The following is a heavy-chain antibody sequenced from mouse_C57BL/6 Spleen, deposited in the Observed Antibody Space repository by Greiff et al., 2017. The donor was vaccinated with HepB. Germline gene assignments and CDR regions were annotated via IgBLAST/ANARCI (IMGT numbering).Heavy chain of an antibody. CDR2: IYPRSGNT. CDR1: GYTFTSYG. V-gene: IGHV1-81*01. CDR3: ARRWDGAMDY. J-gene: IGHJ4*01. D-gene: IGHD4-1*01. Sequence: VQRVESGAELARPGASVKLSCKASGYTFTSYGISWVKQRTGQGLEWIGEIYPRSGNTYYNEKFKGKATLTADKSSSTAYMELRSLTSEDSAVYFCARRWDGAMDYWGQGTSVTVSS.